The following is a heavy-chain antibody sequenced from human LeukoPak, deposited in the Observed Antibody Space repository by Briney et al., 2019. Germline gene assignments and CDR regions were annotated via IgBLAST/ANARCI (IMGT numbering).Heavy chain of an antibody. J-gene: IGHJ5*02. D-gene: IGHD3-22*01. CDR1: GYTLTELS. CDR2: FDPEDGET. Sequence: ASVKVSCKVSGYTLTELSMHWVRQAPGKGLEWMGGFDPEDGETIYAQKFQGRVTMTKDTSTDTDYMELSSLRSEDTAVYYWATAWRGDSSGPGGGVFDPWGQGNLVTVSS. V-gene: IGHV1-24*01. CDR3: ATAWRGDSSGPGGGVFDP.